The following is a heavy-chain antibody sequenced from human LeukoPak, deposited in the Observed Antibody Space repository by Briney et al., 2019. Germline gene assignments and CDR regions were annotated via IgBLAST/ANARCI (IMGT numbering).Heavy chain of an antibody. Sequence: PSETLSLTCAVYGGSFSGYYWSWIRQPPGKGLEWIGEIYHSGSTNYNPSLKSRVTISVDKSKNQFSLKLSSVTAADTAVYYCARDGMYYYGLGRRGWFDPWGQGTLVTVSS. CDR2: IYHSGST. V-gene: IGHV4-34*01. D-gene: IGHD3-10*01. J-gene: IGHJ5*02. CDR3: ARDGMYYYGLGRRGWFDP. CDR1: GGSFSGYY.